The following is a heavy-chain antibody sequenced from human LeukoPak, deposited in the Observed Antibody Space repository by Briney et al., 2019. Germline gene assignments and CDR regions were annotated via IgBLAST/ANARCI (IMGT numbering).Heavy chain of an antibody. Sequence: GGSVTLSCAASGFTFCYYPMLWLPPAPGKAREGFLDLSASGGTTYYTDSVRGRFTISVDNSKNQLFLQMSSLRAEDTAVYYCARGPGDYTGYYMGAFDFWGLGTMVTVSS. D-gene: IGHD3-9*01. CDR3: ARGPGDYTGYYMGAFDF. CDR1: GFTFCYYP. V-gene: IGHV3-23*01. J-gene: IGHJ3*01. CDR2: LSASGGTT.